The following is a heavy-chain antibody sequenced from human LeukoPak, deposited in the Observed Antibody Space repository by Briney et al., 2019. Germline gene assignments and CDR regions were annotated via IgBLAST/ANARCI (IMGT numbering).Heavy chain of an antibody. J-gene: IGHJ4*02. Sequence: PGGSLRLSCAASGFTFSSFAMSWVRQAPGKGLEWVSGIIDSGGSTYYADSVKGRFTVSRDNSKNTLYLQMNSLRAEDTAVYYCAKDQWLRTIGIFNYWGQGTLVTVSS. CDR1: GFTFSSFA. V-gene: IGHV3-23*01. CDR3: AKDQWLRTIGIFNY. D-gene: IGHD5-12*01. CDR2: IIDSGGST.